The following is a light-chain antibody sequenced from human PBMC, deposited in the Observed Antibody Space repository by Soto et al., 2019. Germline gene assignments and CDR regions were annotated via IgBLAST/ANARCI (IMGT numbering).Light chain of an antibody. CDR3: QQYNNWPWT. CDR1: QSVSSN. Sequence: EIVMTQSPATLSVSPGERATLSCRASQSVSSNLAWYQQKPGQAPRLLIYGASTRATGVPARFSGSGSGTEFTLTISSLQSEDVAVYYCQQYNNWPWTFGPGTKVEIK. V-gene: IGKV3-15*01. J-gene: IGKJ1*01. CDR2: GAS.